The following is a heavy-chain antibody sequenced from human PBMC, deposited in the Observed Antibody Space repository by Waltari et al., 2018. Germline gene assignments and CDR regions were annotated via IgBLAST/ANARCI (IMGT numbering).Heavy chain of an antibody. Sequence: QLKLQESGPGLVKPSETLSLTCTVSGGSISSSSYYWGWIRQPPGKGLEWIGSIYYSGSTYYNPSLKSRVTISVDTSKNHFSLKLSSVTAADTAVYYCARRYRGGYSSSALPHWYFDLWGRGTLVTVSS. J-gene: IGHJ2*01. CDR1: GGSISSSSYY. V-gene: IGHV4-39*01. CDR3: ARRYRGGYSSSALPHWYFDL. D-gene: IGHD6-6*01. CDR2: IYYSGST.